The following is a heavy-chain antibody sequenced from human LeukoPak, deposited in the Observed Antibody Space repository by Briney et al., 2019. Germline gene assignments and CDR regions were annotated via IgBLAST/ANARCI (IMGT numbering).Heavy chain of an antibody. Sequence: PGGSLRLSCGASGFTFSSYAISWVRQPPGKGLEWIGEINHSGSTNYNPSLKSRVTISVDTSKNQFSLKLSSVTAADTAVYYCARGGPFSYSSRSYWYFDLWGRGTLVTVSS. V-gene: IGHV4-34*01. CDR3: ARGGPFSYSSRSYWYFDL. CDR1: GFTFSSYA. D-gene: IGHD6-13*01. CDR2: INHSGST. J-gene: IGHJ2*01.